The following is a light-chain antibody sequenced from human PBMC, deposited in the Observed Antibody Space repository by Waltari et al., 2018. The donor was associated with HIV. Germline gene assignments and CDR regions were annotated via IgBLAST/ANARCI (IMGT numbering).Light chain of an antibody. CDR2: EVS. Sequence: QSALTPPASVSGSPGQSITISCTGTSSDVGSSHYVSWYQQHPGKAPKLMIYEVSNRPSGVSNGCAGYKSGNTASLTISGLQGEDEADYYCSSYTSTTTYVFGTGTKVTVL. CDR1: SSDVGSSHY. V-gene: IGLV2-14*01. J-gene: IGLJ1*01. CDR3: SSYTSTTTYV.